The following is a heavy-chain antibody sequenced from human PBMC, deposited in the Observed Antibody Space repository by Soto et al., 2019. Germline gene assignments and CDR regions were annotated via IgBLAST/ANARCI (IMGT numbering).Heavy chain of an antibody. CDR2: ISSSSSII. CDR3: ARDISYYDFWSGPRPYYYYGMDV. D-gene: IGHD3-3*01. V-gene: IGHV3-48*02. CDR1: GFTFSSYS. Sequence: PGGSLRLSCAASGFTFSSYSMNWVRQAPGKGLEWVSYISSSSSIIYYADSVKGRFTISRDNAKNSLYLQMNSLRDEDTAVYYCARDISYYDFWSGPRPYYYYGMDVWGQGTTVTVS. J-gene: IGHJ6*02.